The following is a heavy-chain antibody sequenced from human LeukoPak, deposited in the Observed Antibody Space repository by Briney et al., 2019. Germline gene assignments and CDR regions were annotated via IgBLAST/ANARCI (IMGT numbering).Heavy chain of an antibody. D-gene: IGHD3-22*01. Sequence: VSVKVSCKASGYTFTSYYMHWVRQAPGQGLEWMGIINPSGGSTSYAQKFQGRVTMTRDTSTSTVYMELSSLRSEDTAVYYCARGFTNYYDSSGPEGFDYWGQGTLVTVSS. J-gene: IGHJ4*02. CDR3: ARGFTNYYDSSGPEGFDY. CDR1: GYTFTSYY. CDR2: INPSGGST. V-gene: IGHV1-46*01.